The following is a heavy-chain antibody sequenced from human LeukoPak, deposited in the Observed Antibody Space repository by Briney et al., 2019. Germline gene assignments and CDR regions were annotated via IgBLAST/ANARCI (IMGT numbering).Heavy chain of an antibody. CDR1: GFTFSSYA. CDR2: ISSNGGST. D-gene: IGHD2-2*01. CDR3: ARGPFHLVNYGMDV. V-gene: IGHV3-64*01. J-gene: IGHJ6*02. Sequence: GGSLRLSCAASGFTFSSYAMRWVRQAPGKGLEYVSAISSNGGSTYYANSVKGRFTISRDNSKNTLYLQMGSLRAEDMAVYYCARGPFHLVNYGMDVWGQGTTVTVSS.